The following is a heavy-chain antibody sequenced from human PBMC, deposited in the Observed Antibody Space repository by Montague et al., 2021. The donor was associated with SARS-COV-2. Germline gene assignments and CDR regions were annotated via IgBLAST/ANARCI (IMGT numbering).Heavy chain of an antibody. CDR2: ISYDGSNK. CDR3: ARERWIQLSFYYYYGMDV. D-gene: IGHD5-18*01. CDR1: GFTFSSYA. V-gene: IGHV3-30-3*01. Sequence: SLSLSCAASGFTFSSYAMHWVRQAPGKGLEWVAVISYDGSNKYYADSVKGRFTISRDNSKSTLYLQMNSLRAEDTAVYYCARERWIQLSFYYYYGMDVWGQGTTVTVSS. J-gene: IGHJ6*02.